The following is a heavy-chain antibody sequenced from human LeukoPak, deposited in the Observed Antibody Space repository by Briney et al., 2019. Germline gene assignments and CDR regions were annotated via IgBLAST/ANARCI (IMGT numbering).Heavy chain of an antibody. CDR1: GGSISRYY. D-gene: IGHD3-22*01. Sequence: SETLSLTCTVSGGSISRYYWSWIRRPPGKGLEWIGYIDDSGNTNYNPSLKSQVTISVDKSKNQFSLKLSSVTAADTAVYYCAREHHYYDSSGWYAFDIWGQGTMVTVSS. J-gene: IGHJ3*02. CDR2: IDDSGNT. CDR3: AREHHYYDSSGWYAFDI. V-gene: IGHV4-59*12.